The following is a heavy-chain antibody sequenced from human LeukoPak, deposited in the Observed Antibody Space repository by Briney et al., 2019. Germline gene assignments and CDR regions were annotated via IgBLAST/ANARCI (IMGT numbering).Heavy chain of an antibody. D-gene: IGHD3-22*01. V-gene: IGHV5-51*01. J-gene: IGHJ3*02. Sequence: GESLKISCKGSGYIFTDYWIAWVRQMPGKGLEWMGIIYPGDSDTRDNPSFQVQATFSVDNSTPTDTLEWSSLKASDTAIYHCARRRNYYDSSGYHSGAFDIWGQGTVVTVSS. CDR1: GYIFTDYW. CDR3: ARRRNYYDSSGYHSGAFDI. CDR2: IYPGDSDT.